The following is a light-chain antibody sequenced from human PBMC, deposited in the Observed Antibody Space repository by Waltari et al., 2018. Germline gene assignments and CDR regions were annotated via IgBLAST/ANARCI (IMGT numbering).Light chain of an antibody. CDR3: HQLSIYPLT. CDR1: QDISIY. V-gene: IGKV1-9*01. J-gene: IGKJ4*01. Sequence: DIQLTQSQSFLPASVGDRVTITFHSSQDISIYLACYQLKQGNAPKVLISSASTLRSGGPARFSGSGSGTTFTLTISGLQPEDLASYCCHQLSIYPLTFGGGT. CDR2: SAS.